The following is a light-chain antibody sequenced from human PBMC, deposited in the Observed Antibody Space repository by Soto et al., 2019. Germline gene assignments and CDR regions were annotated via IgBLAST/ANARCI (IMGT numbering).Light chain of an antibody. J-gene: IGLJ2*01. Sequence: QSALTQPASVSGSPGQSITISCTGTSRDIGGYNYVSWYQQYPGKAPKLMIFGVSDRPSGVSNRFSGSKSGTTASLTISGIQADDEADYYCSSYKTSSTVVVFGGGTKLTVL. CDR3: SSYKTSSTVVV. V-gene: IGLV2-14*01. CDR1: SRDIGGYNY. CDR2: GVS.